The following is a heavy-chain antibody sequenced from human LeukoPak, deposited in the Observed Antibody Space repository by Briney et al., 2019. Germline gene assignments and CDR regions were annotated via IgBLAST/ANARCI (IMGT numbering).Heavy chain of an antibody. J-gene: IGHJ4*02. CDR3: ARDLVSDDYGGNSGPY. Sequence: GRSLRLSCAASGFILSPYSMHWVRQAPGKGQEWVAVISFDGTIKYYGDSVNGRFTISRDNSKNTLYLQMNSLRAEDTAVYYCARDLVSDDYGGNSGPYWGQGTLVTVSS. D-gene: IGHD4-23*01. V-gene: IGHV3-30-3*01. CDR1: GFILSPYS. CDR2: ISFDGTIK.